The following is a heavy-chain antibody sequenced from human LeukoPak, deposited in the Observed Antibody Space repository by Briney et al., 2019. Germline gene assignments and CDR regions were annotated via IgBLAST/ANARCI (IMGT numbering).Heavy chain of an antibody. CDR2: MNPNSGNT. V-gene: IGHV1-8*01. D-gene: IGHD2-21*02. Sequence: ASVKVSCKASGYTFTSYDINWVRQATGQGLEWMGWMNPNSGNTGYAQKFQGRVTMTTDTSTSTAHMELSSLRSEDTAVYYCARSLVVTAPKSPFDPWGQGTLVTVSS. CDR3: ARSLVVTAPKSPFDP. CDR1: GYTFTSYD. J-gene: IGHJ5*02.